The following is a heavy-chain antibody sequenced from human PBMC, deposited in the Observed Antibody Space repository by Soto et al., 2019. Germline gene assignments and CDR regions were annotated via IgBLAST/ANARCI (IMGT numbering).Heavy chain of an antibody. V-gene: IGHV3-23*01. J-gene: IGHJ5*02. CDR2: IGGSGGDT. CDR1: GFAFSIHG. Sequence: GGSLRLSCVASGFAFSIHGMSWVRQAPGKGLEWVSSIGGSGGDTYYADSVNGRFTISRDNSKNTLYLQMNSLRAEDTAVYFCAKDRSRYSSGWHNWFDPWGQGTLVTVSS. D-gene: IGHD6-19*01. CDR3: AKDRSRYSSGWHNWFDP.